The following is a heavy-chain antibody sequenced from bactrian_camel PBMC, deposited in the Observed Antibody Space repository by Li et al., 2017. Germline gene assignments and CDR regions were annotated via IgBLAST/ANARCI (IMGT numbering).Heavy chain of an antibody. CDR3: AADVGTTGPVSWCGLGDPQYQY. CDR1: GYTITRHC. CDR2: VDSNGVT. Sequence: HVQLVESGGGSVQAGGSLRLSCKASGYTITRHCMGWLRQAPGSQRETVATVDSNGVTKIAGSVKGRFTISKDSAKKTVYLHMNDLKPEDTAMYYCAADVGTTGPVSWCGLGDPQYQYWGQGTQVTVS. V-gene: IGHV3S53*01. J-gene: IGHJ4*01. D-gene: IGHD5*01.